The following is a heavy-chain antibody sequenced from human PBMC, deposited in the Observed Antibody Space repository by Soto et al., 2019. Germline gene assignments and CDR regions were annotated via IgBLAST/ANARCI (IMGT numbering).Heavy chain of an antibody. CDR2: IYSGGST. V-gene: IGHV3-66*01. J-gene: IGHJ3*01. CDR1: GFFGSNNY. CDR3: ARDRGYR. Sequence: QLVESGGGLVQPGGALRLPWSASGFFGSNNYNKWVRQAPGKGLEWVSLIYSGGSTYYADSVKGRFTISRDNSKNTLFLQMNSLRVEDTAVYYCARDRGYRWGQGTMVTVSS. D-gene: IGHD5-12*01.